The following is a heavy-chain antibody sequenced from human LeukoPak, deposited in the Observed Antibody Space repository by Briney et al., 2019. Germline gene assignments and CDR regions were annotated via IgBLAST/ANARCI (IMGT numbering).Heavy chain of an antibody. CDR3: TRDSGTYNWLDP. CDR2: IDKKDNFYAT. J-gene: IGHJ5*02. Sequence: GGCLRLSCAASGFTFSGSAIHWVRQSSGKGLEWVGHIDKKDNFYATTSAASVTGRFTISRDDSKNTAYLQMNSLKTEDTALYYCTRDSGTYNWLDPWGQGTLVTVSS. V-gene: IGHV3-73*01. D-gene: IGHD1-26*01. CDR1: GFTFSGSA.